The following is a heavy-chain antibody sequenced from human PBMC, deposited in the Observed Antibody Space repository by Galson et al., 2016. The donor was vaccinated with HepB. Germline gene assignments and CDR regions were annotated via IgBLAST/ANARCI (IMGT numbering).Heavy chain of an antibody. CDR3: ARDTGRRAPVWFDP. CDR1: GFTFTDYG. V-gene: IGHV1-18*01. J-gene: IGHJ5*02. D-gene: IGHD2-8*02. Sequence: SVKVSCKASGFTFTDYGISWVRQAPGQGLEWMGWISAYNGHTNYAENLQDRVTMTTDTSTSTAYMDLRSLRSDDTAVYYCARDTGRRAPVWFDPWGQGTLVAVSS. CDR2: ISAYNGHT.